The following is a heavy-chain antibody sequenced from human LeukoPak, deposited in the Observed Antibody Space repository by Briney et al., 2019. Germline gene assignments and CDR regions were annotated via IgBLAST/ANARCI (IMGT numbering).Heavy chain of an antibody. CDR2: ISPSGST. CDR3: ALSPLGAAGTWSGLFDY. D-gene: IGHD6-13*01. CDR1: GGSISGSSYY. V-gene: IGHV4-39*07. J-gene: IGHJ4*02. Sequence: SETLSLTCTVSGGSISGSSYYWGWIRQPPGKGLEWIGSISPSGSTFYNPSLKSRVTISVDTSKNQFSLKLRSVTAADTAVYYCALSPLGAAGTWSGLFDYWGQGTLVAVFS.